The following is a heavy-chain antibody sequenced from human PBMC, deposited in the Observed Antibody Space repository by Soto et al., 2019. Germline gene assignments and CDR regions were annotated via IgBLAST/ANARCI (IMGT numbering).Heavy chain of an antibody. CDR2: ISSSSSYI. D-gene: IGHD2-15*01. CDR3: ARDREYCSGGSCYSGRGWYFDL. V-gene: IGHV3-21*01. J-gene: IGHJ2*01. CDR1: GFTFSSYI. Sequence: GGSLRLSCAASGFTFSSYIMNRVRQAPGKGLEWVTSISSSSSYIYYADSVKGRFTISRDNAKNSLYLQMNSLRAEDTAVYYCARDREYCSGGSCYSGRGWYFDLWGRGTLVTSPQ.